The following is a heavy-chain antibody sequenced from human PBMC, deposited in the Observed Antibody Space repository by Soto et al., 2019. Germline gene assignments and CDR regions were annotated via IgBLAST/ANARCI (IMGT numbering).Heavy chain of an antibody. Sequence: GASVKVSCKASGGTFSSYAMSWVRQAPGQGLEWMGGIIPIFGTANYAQKFQGRVTITADESTSTAYMELSSLRSEDTAVYYCARDPRYYGSGSYYNYYYYGMDVWGQGTTVTVSS. CDR1: GGTFSSYA. CDR2: IIPIFGTA. D-gene: IGHD3-10*01. J-gene: IGHJ6*02. CDR3: ARDPRYYGSGSYYNYYYYGMDV. V-gene: IGHV1-69*13.